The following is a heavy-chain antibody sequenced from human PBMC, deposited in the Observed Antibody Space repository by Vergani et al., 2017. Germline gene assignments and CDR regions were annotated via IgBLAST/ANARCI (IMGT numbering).Heavy chain of an antibody. D-gene: IGHD4-17*01. CDR2: ISSSSSTI. CDR1: GFTFSSYS. J-gene: IGHJ5*02. CDR3: ARIYGDYDGNGFDP. Sequence: EVQLVESGGGLVKPGGSLRLSCAASGFTFSSYSMNWVRQAPGKGLEWVSSISSSSSTIYYADSVKGRFTISRDNAKNSLYLQMNSLRAEDTAVYYCARIYGDYDGNGFDPWGQGTLVTVSS. V-gene: IGHV3-21*01.